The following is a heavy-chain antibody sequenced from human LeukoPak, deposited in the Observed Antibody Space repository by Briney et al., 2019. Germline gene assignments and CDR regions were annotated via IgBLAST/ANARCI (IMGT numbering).Heavy chain of an antibody. V-gene: IGHV4-59*01. CDR1: SGSISSYY. D-gene: IGHD3-9*01. CDR3: ARGLVLRYFDWPTGFDY. Sequence: SETLSLTCTVSSGSISSYYWSWIRQPPGKGLEWIGYIYYSGSTNYNPSLKSRVTISVDTSKNQFSLKLSSATAADTAVYYCARGLVLRYFDWPTGFDYWGQGTLVTVSS. CDR2: IYYSGST. J-gene: IGHJ4*02.